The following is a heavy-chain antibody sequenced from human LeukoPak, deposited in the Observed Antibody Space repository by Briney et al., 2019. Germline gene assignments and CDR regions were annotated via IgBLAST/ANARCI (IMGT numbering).Heavy chain of an antibody. J-gene: IGHJ4*02. V-gene: IGHV3-21*01. D-gene: IGHD3-16*01. CDR3: AREGVGGQLDY. Sequence: GGSLRLSCAAPRFTFSSYTMNWVRPAPGRGLERVSPISSSSTYIYYADSVKGRFTIYSDNAKNSVYLQMNSLGAAATAVYYCAREGVGGQLDYGGQGTPVTVSA. CDR2: ISSSSTYI. CDR1: RFTFSSYT.